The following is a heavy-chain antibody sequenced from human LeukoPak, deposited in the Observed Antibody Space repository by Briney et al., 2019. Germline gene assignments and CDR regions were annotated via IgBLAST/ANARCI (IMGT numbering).Heavy chain of an antibody. Sequence: GGSLRLSCAASGFTFSSYAMSWVRQAPGKGLEWVAYINQHGSETFYVDSVKGRFTISRDNTQNSLYLQMNSLRPEDTALYYCVRDAGYSGYMINDIWGQGTMVTVSS. CDR3: VRDAGYSGYMINDI. J-gene: IGHJ3*02. CDR1: GFTFSSYA. CDR2: INQHGSET. D-gene: IGHD5-12*01. V-gene: IGHV3-7*01.